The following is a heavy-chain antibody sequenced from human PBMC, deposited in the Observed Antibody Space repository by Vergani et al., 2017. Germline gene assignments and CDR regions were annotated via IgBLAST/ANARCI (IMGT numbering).Heavy chain of an antibody. J-gene: IGHJ5*02. D-gene: IGHD5-12*01. V-gene: IGHV3-13*01. CDR1: GFTFSSYD. CDR2: IGTAGDT. CDR3: ARDGIVATIGNWFDP. Sequence: VQLVESGGGVVQPGGSLRLSCAAPGFTFSSYDMHWVRQATGKGLEWVSAIGTAGDTYYPGSVKGRFTISRENAKNSLYLQMNSLRAEDTAVYYCARDGIVATIGNWFDPWGQGTLVTVSS.